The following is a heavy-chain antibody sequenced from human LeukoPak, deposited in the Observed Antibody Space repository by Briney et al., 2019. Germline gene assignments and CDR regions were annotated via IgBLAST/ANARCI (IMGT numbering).Heavy chain of an antibody. CDR3: AREMDYYDSDTYYLQWFDP. V-gene: IGHV4-31*03. J-gene: IGHJ5*02. CDR1: GGSISSGGYY. D-gene: IGHD3-22*01. Sequence: SSETLSLTCTVSGGSISSGGYYWSWIRQHPGKGLEWIGYIYYSGSTSYYPSLKSRVTISLDTSRNQFSLNLSSVTAADTAVYYCAREMDYYDSDTYYLQWFDPWGQGTLVTVSS. CDR2: IYYSGST.